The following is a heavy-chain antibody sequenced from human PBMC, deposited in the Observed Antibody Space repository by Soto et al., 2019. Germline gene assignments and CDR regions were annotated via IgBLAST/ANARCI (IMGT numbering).Heavy chain of an antibody. J-gene: IGHJ4*02. CDR3: ARGRGDGYNSPGYFDY. V-gene: IGHV1-69*12. Sequence: QVQLVQSGAEVKKPGSSVKVSCKASGGTFSSYAISWVRQAPGQGLEWMGGIIPIFGTANYAQKFQGRVTITADESTSTAYMELSSRRSEDTAVYYCARGRGDGYNSPGYFDYWGQGTLVTVSS. CDR2: IIPIFGTA. CDR1: GGTFSSYA. D-gene: IGHD5-12*01.